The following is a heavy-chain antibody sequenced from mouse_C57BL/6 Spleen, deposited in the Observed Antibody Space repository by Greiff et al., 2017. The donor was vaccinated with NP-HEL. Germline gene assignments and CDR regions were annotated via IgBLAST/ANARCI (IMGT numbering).Heavy chain of an antibody. CDR3: ARPLITAVVAEDY. CDR1: GYTFTSYW. D-gene: IGHD1-1*01. J-gene: IGHJ2*01. Sequence: VQLQQPGAELVKPGASVKLSCKASGYTFTSYWMHWVKQRPGQGLEWIGMIHPNSGSTNYNEKFKSKATLTVDKSSSTAYMQLSSLTSEDSAVYYCARPLITAVVAEDYWGQGTTLTVSS. CDR2: IHPNSGST. V-gene: IGHV1-64*01.